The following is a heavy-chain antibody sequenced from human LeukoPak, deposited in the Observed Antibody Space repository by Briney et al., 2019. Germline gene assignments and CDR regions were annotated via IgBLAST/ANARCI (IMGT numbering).Heavy chain of an antibody. CDR1: GGSISSYY. V-gene: IGHV4-59*08. CDR3: ARHYYGSGSSWFDP. J-gene: IGHJ5*02. CDR2: IYYSGST. Sequence: NPSETLSLTCTVSGGSISSYYWSWIRQPPGKGLEWIGYIYYSGSTNYNPSLKSRVTISVDTSKNQFSLKLSSVTAADTAVYYCARHYYGSGSSWFDPWGQGTLVTVSS. D-gene: IGHD3-10*01.